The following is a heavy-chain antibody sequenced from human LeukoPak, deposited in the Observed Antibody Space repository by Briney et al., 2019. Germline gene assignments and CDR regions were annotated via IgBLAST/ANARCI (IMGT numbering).Heavy chain of an antibody. CDR2: ISVNGDGT. Sequence: GGSLRLSCAASGFTFRAFAMAWVRQPPGKGLEWISTISVNGDGTYYADSVKGRFTISRDNSKDMLYLQMNSLRADDTAIYYCARNFAAWQPDYWGQGALVTVSS. CDR3: ARNFAAWQPDY. J-gene: IGHJ4*02. D-gene: IGHD2-15*01. CDR1: GFTFRAFA. V-gene: IGHV3-23*01.